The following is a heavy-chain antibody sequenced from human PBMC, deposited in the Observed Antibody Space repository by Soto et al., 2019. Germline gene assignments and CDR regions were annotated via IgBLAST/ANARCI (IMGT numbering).Heavy chain of an antibody. CDR2: IYFAGTT. J-gene: IGHJ4*02. CDR3: ARLSAYFQALDY. V-gene: IGHV4-59*08. Sequence: SETLSLTCTVSNGSISPNYWSWIRQPPGKGLEWIGYIYFAGTTTYNPSLKSRVTISLDASKNRFSLRLTSVTAADTAVYYCARLSAYFQALDYWGQGTLVTV. D-gene: IGHD3-22*01. CDR1: NGSISPNY.